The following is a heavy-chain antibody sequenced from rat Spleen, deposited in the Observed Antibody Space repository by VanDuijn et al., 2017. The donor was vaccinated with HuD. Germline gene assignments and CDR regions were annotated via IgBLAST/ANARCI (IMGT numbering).Heavy chain of an antibody. Sequence: EVQLVETGGGLVHPGRSLKLSCVVSGFTFSSYWMYWIRQAPTKGLEWVAYISAGGDNTYYRDSVKGRFTISRDNAKSTLYLQLDSLRSEDTATYYCTTDTFYDGTYYPGGFDYWGQGVMVTVSS. J-gene: IGHJ2*01. V-gene: IGHV5-27*01. CDR3: TTDTFYDGTYYPGGFDY. CDR1: GFTFSSYW. D-gene: IGHD1-12*02. CDR2: ISAGGDNT.